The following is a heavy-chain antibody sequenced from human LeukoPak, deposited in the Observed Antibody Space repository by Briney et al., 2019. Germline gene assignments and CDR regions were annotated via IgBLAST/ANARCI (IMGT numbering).Heavy chain of an antibody. CDR2: ISGSDDST. CDR1: GFTLSVYA. V-gene: IGHV3-23*01. CDR3: AKAPRLVYGMDV. D-gene: IGHD6-19*01. Sequence: GGSLRLSCAASGFTLSVYAMSWVRQAPGKGLEWVSSISGSDDSTYYADSVKGRFTISRDNAKNSLYLQMNSLRAEDTALYYCAKAPRLVYGMDVWGQGTTVTVSS. J-gene: IGHJ6*02.